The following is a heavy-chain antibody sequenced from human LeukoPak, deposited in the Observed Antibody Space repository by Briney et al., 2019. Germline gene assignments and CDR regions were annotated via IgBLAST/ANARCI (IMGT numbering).Heavy chain of an antibody. Sequence: ASVKVSCKASGGTFSSYATSWVRQAPGQGLEWMGGIIPIFGTANYAQKFQGRVTITADKSTSTAYMELSSLRSEDTAVYYCARGGAYYGSGIQSPNDYWGQGTLVTVSS. D-gene: IGHD3-10*01. J-gene: IGHJ4*02. CDR1: GGTFSSYA. CDR3: ARGGAYYGSGIQSPNDY. V-gene: IGHV1-69*06. CDR2: IIPIFGTA.